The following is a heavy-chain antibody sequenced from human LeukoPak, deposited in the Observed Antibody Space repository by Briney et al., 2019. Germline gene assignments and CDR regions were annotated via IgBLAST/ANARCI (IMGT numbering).Heavy chain of an antibody. J-gene: IGHJ5*02. D-gene: IGHD4-17*01. CDR2: IRYDGSNK. CDR3: AKDPSHDYGDYWFDP. CDR1: GFTFSSYG. Sequence: PGGSLRLSCAASGFTFSSYGMHWVRQAPGKGLEWVAFIRYDGSNKYYADSVKGRFTISRDNSKNTLYLQMNSQRAEDTAVYYCAKDPSHDYGDYWFDPWGQGTLVTVSS. V-gene: IGHV3-30*02.